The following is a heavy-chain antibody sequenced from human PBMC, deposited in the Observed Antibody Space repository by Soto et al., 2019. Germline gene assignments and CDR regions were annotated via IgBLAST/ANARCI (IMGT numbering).Heavy chain of an antibody. Sequence: QVQLVQSGAEVKKPGSSVKVSCKASGGTFSSYAISWVRQAPGQGLEWMGGIIPIFGTANYGQKFQGRVTNTADESTSTSYMELSSLSSEDTAVYYCARLGTNYDYYGIDVWGQGTTVTVAA. D-gene: IGHD2-8*01. J-gene: IGHJ6*01. CDR3: ARLGTNYDYYGIDV. CDR1: GGTFSSYA. V-gene: IGHV1-69*01. CDR2: IIPIFGTA.